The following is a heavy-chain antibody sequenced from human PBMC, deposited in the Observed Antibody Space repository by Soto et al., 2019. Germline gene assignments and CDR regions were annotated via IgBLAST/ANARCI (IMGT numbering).Heavy chain of an antibody. Sequence: SETLSLTCTVSGGSISSYYWSWIRQPPGKGLEWIGYIYYSGSTNYNPSLKSRVTISVDTSKNQFSLKLSSVTAADTAVYYCARGGGTMVRGENFDYWGQGTLVTVSS. V-gene: IGHV4-59*01. D-gene: IGHD3-10*01. CDR3: ARGGGTMVRGENFDY. CDR1: GGSISSYY. J-gene: IGHJ4*02. CDR2: IYYSGST.